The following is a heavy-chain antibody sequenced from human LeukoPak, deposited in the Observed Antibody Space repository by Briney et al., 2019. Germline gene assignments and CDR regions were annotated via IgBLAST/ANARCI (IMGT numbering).Heavy chain of an antibody. CDR2: IYYSGST. D-gene: IGHD2-15*01. Sequence: SETLSLTCTVSGVSISSSSYYWGWIRQPPGKGLEWIGSIYYSGSTYYNPSLKSRVTISVDTSKNQFSLKLSSVTAADTAVYYCARLGYCSGGSCYRLAYYYYYMDVWGKGTTVTVSS. J-gene: IGHJ6*03. CDR1: GVSISSSSYY. CDR3: ARLGYCSGGSCYRLAYYYYYMDV. V-gene: IGHV4-39*01.